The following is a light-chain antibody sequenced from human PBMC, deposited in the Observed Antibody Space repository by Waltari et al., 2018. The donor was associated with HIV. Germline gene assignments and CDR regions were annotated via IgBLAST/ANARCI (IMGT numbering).Light chain of an antibody. Sequence: QSVLTQPPSASGTPGQRVTISCSGSSSNIGRDFVFWYQQVPGAAPKPLLYKNNQRPSGVPDRLSVSKSGTSASLAISGLRSEEEADYYCAAWDGSLSAFVFGTGTKVTVL. V-gene: IGLV1-47*01. J-gene: IGLJ1*01. CDR1: SSNIGRDF. CDR2: KNN. CDR3: AAWDGSLSAFV.